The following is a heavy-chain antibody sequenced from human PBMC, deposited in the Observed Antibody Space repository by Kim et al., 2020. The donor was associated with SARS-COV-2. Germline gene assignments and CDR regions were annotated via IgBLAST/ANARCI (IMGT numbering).Heavy chain of an antibody. CDR1: GGTFSSYA. V-gene: IGHV1-69*13. CDR2: IIPIFGTA. CDR3: ARAGLGRFGELYHMDV. Sequence: SVKVSCKASGGTFSSYAISWVRQAPGQGLEWMGGIIPIFGTANYAQKFQGRVTITADESTSTAYMELSSLRSEDTAVYYCARAGLGRFGELYHMDVWGQGTTVTVSS. J-gene: IGHJ6*02. D-gene: IGHD3-10*01.